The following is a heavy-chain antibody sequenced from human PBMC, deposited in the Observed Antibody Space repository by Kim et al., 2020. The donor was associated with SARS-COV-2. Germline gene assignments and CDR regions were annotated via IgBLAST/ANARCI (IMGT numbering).Heavy chain of an antibody. CDR3: AREVAAGAEGYFDL. CDR2: IVPLIAIT. Sequence: SVKVSCKVSGGSNYVISWVRQAPGQGLEWMGRIVPLIAITNYPQKFQGRVTITVDKSTSTAYMELRSLKSEDTAIYFCAREVAAGAEGYFDLWGRGTLV. CDR1: GGSNYV. J-gene: IGHJ2*01. V-gene: IGHV1-69*04. D-gene: IGHD6-25*01.